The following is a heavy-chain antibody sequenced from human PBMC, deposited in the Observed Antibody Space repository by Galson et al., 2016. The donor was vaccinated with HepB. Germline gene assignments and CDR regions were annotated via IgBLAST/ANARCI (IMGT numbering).Heavy chain of an antibody. J-gene: IGHJ4*02. D-gene: IGHD1-7*01. CDR2: IYSGGST. Sequence: SLRLSCAASGVTISNNYMRWVRQAPGKGLEWVSLIYSGGSTHYADSVKGRFTISRDPSKNTLYLQMNSLRVEDTAVYYCARDPPAVGTDTWGWGQGTLVTVSS. CDR1: GVTISNNY. CDR3: ARDPPAVGTDTWG. V-gene: IGHV3-53*01.